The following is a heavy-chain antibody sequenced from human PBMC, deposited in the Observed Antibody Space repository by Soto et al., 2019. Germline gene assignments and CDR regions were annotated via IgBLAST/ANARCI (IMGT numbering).Heavy chain of an antibody. CDR2: ISAYNGNT. CDR3: ARGVGSGSYYNQYNWFAP. CDR1: GYTFTNYG. Sequence: ASVKVSCKASGYTFTNYGISWVRQAPGQGLEWMGWISAYNGNTKYAQKFQGRVTMTTDTSTSTAYMELRSLRSDDTAVYYCARGVGSGSYYNQYNWFAPWGQGTPVTVSS. J-gene: IGHJ5*02. D-gene: IGHD3-10*01. V-gene: IGHV1-18*01.